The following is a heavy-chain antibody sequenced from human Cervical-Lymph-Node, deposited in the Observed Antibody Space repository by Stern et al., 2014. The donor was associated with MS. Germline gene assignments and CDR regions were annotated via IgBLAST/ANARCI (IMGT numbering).Heavy chain of an antibody. J-gene: IGHJ4*02. Sequence: QVQLQQWGAGLLKPSETLSLTCAVYGGSFSGYYWSWIRQPPGKGLEWIGEINHSGSTNYNPSLKSRVTISVDTSKNQFSLKLSSVTAADTAVYYCARGRYCSGGSCYSYLWFYWGQGTLVTVSS. CDR2: INHSGST. CDR1: GGSFSGYY. V-gene: IGHV4-34*01. CDR3: ARGRYCSGGSCYSYLWFY. D-gene: IGHD2-15*01.